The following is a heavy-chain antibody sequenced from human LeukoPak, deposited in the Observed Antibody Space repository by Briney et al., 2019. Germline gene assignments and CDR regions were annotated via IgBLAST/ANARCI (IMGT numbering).Heavy chain of an antibody. CDR3: ARAHDYGDTMHDY. V-gene: IGHV4-34*01. Sequence: SETLSLTCAVYGGSFSGYYWSWIRQPPGKGLEWIGEINHSGSTNYNPSLKSRVTISVDTSKNQFSLKLSSVTAADTAVYYCARAHDYGDTMHDYWGQGTLVTVSS. CDR2: INHSGST. CDR1: GGSFSGYY. J-gene: IGHJ4*02. D-gene: IGHD4-17*01.